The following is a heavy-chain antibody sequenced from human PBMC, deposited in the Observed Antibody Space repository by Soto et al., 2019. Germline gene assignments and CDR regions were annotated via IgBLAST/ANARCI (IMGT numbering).Heavy chain of an antibody. CDR3: ARGRGYSYGPYYFDY. Sequence: KPSETLSLTCTVSGGSISSEGYYWSWFRQLPGKGLEWIGDIYYSGTTYHNPSLRGRLTISGDASKNQFSLKLSSVTAADTALYYCARGRGYSYGPYYFDYWGQGTLVTVSS. J-gene: IGHJ4*02. D-gene: IGHD5-18*01. CDR2: IYYSGTT. CDR1: GGSISSEGYY. V-gene: IGHV4-31*03.